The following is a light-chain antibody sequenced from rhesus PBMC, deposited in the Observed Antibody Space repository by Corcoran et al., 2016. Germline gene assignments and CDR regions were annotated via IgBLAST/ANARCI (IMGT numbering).Light chain of an antibody. J-gene: IGKJ2*01. V-gene: IGKV1-74*01. CDR2: KAY. CDR1: ENVNNY. CDR3: QHGYGTPHS. Sequence: DIQMTQSPSSLSASVGDRVTITCRASENVNNYLNWYQQKPGKAPKLLIYKAYTLQSGVPSRFSGSGSGTDYTFTISSLQPEDVATYYCQHGYGTPHSFGQGTKVEIK.